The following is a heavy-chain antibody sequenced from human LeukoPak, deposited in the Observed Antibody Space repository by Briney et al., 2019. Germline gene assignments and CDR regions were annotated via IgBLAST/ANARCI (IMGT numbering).Heavy chain of an antibody. J-gene: IGHJ6*03. Sequence: GGSLRLSCAASGFTFSDHYMDWVRQAPGKGLEWVGRTRNKANSYTTEYAASVKGRFTISRDDSENSLYLQMNSLKTEDTAVYYCARDGISGSYDYYYMDVWGKGTTVTVSS. CDR3: ARDGISGSYDYYYMDV. CDR1: GFTFSDHY. V-gene: IGHV3-72*01. D-gene: IGHD1-20*01. CDR2: TRNKANSYTT.